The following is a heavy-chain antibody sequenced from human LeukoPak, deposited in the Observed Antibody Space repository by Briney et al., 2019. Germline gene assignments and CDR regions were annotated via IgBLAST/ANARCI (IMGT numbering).Heavy chain of an antibody. D-gene: IGHD3-22*01. CDR1: GFTFSSYE. V-gene: IGHV3-48*03. CDR2: ISSSGSTI. J-gene: IGHJ4*02. Sequence: PGGSLRLSCAASGFTFSSYEMNWVRQAPGKGLEWVSYISSSGSTIYYADSVKGRFTISRDNAKNSLHLQMNSLRAEDTAVYYCAREGDYYDSSGYFKWTDWGQGTLVTVSS. CDR3: AREGDYYDSSGYFKWTD.